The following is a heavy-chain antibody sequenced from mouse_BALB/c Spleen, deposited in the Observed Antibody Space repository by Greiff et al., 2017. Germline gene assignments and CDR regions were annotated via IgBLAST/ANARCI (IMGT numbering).Heavy chain of an antibody. CDR3: TRFVTTVVEEAMDY. Sequence: VKLMESGGGLVQPGGSMKLSCVASGFTFSSYWMSWVRQSPEKGLEWVAEIRLKSDNYETHYAESVKGKFTISRDDSKSRLYLQMNSLRAEDTGIYYCTRFVTTVVEEAMDYGGRGTSDTVSS. D-gene: IGHD1-1*01. CDR1: GFTFSSYW. CDR2: IRLKSDNYET. V-gene: IGHV6-6*02. J-gene: IGHJ4*01.